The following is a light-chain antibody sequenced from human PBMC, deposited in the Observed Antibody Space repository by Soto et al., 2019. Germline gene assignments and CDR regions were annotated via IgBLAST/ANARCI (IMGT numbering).Light chain of an antibody. CDR2: GAS. V-gene: IGKV3D-15*01. J-gene: IGKJ1*01. CDR3: QQYNNWPPWT. CDR1: QNVKSD. Sequence: EVVMTQSPATLSVSPGERATLSCRASQNVKSDLAWYQQKPGQAPRLLIYGASTRATGIPARFSGSGSGTEFTLTISSLQSEDFAVYYCQQYNNWPPWTFGQGSKVEIK.